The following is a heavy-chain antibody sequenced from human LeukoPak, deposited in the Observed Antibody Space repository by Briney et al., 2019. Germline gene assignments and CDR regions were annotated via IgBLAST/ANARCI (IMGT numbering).Heavy chain of an antibody. Sequence: QPGGSLRLSCAASGFTFDDYATHWVRQTPGKGLEWVSLISWDGGSTHYADSVKGRFTISRDNSKNSLYLQMNSLRAEDTALYYCAKDGSALATRPYWYFDLWGRGTLVTVSS. CDR1: GFTFDDYA. CDR3: AKDGSALATRPYWYFDL. J-gene: IGHJ2*01. V-gene: IGHV3-43D*03. CDR2: ISWDGGST. D-gene: IGHD6-6*01.